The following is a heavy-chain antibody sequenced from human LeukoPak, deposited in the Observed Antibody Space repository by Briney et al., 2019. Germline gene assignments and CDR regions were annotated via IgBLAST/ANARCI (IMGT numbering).Heavy chain of an antibody. D-gene: IGHD2-2*01. J-gene: IGHJ4*02. V-gene: IGHV4-34*01. Sequence: SETLSLTCAVYGGSFSGYYWSWIHQPPGKGLEWIGEINHSGSTNYNPSLKSRVTISVDTSKNQFSLKLSSVTAADTAVYYCARVPVVVPAADEGRYFDYWGQGTLVTVSS. CDR2: INHSGST. CDR3: ARVPVVVPAADEGRYFDY. CDR1: GGSFSGYY.